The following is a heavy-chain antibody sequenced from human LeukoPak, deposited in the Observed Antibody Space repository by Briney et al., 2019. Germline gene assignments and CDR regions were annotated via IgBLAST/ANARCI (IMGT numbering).Heavy chain of an antibody. CDR3: ARSGVVRIPIYY. CDR1: GYSISSGYY. CDR2: IYYSGST. J-gene: IGHJ4*02. Sequence: SETLSHTCAVSGYSISSGYYWGWIRQPPGRGLVWIGSIYYSGSTYYNPSLMSRVTISVDTSKNQFSLKLSSVTAADTADYYSARSGVVRIPIYYWGQGALVTVSS. D-gene: IGHD2-2*01. V-gene: IGHV4-38-2*01.